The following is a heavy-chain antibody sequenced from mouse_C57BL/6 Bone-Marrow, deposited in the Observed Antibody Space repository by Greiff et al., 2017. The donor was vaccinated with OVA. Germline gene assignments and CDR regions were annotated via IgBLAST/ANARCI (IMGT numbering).Heavy chain of an antibody. D-gene: IGHD2-5*01. Sequence: VQLQQPGAELVMPGASVKLSCKASGYTFTSYWMHWVKQRPGQGLEWIGEIDPSDSYTNYNQKFKGKSTLTVDKSSSTAYMQLSSLTSEDSAVYYCARSNYFFAYWGQGTLVTVSA. CDR3: ARSNYFFAY. J-gene: IGHJ3*01. CDR1: GYTFTSYW. V-gene: IGHV1-69*01. CDR2: IDPSDSYT.